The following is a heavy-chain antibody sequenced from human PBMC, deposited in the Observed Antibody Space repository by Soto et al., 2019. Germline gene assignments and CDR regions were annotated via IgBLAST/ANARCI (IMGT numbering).Heavy chain of an antibody. J-gene: IGHJ6*03. CDR1: GFAFSNNW. CDR2: IKSDGSST. CDR3: ASYYYYYYMAV. Sequence: EVQLVESGGGLVQPGGSLRLSCAASGFAFSNNWMHWVRQAPGKGLEWVSRIKSDGSSTNYADSVKGRFTISRDNAKNTLYRQMSGLGADDTAIYYCASYYYYYYMAVWGKGPTVTVSS. V-gene: IGHV3-74*01.